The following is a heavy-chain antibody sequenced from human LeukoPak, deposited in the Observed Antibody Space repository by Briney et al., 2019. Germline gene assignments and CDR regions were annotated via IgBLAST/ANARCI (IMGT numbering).Heavy chain of an antibody. CDR2: ISAYNLRT. J-gene: IGHJ4*02. D-gene: IGHD3-16*01. V-gene: IGHV1-18*01. Sequence: ASVKVSCKTSGYTFTSYGISWVRQAPGQGLEWIGWISAYNLRTSYVQKLQGRVTMTIETSTTTVYMELRSLKSDDTAVYYCARWGGSRTYLLDYWGQGTLVTVSS. CDR1: GYTFTSYG. CDR3: ARWGGSRTYLLDY.